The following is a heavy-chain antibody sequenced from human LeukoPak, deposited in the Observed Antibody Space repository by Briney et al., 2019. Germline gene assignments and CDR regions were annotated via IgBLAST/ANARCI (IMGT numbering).Heavy chain of an antibody. CDR1: GFTFSSYS. CDR2: ISSSSSTI. D-gene: IGHD6-13*01. Sequence: GGSLRLSCAASGFTFSSYSMNWVCQAPGKGLEWVSYISSSSSTIYYADSVKGRFTISRDNAKNSLYLQMNSLRDEDTAVYYCARDQGRTSSRPYYYYYGMDVWGQGTTVTVSS. J-gene: IGHJ6*02. V-gene: IGHV3-48*02. CDR3: ARDQGRTSSRPYYYYYGMDV.